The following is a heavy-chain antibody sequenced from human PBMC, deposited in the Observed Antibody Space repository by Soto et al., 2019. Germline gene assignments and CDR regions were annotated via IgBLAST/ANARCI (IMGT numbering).Heavy chain of an antibody. D-gene: IGHD6-13*01. V-gene: IGHV4-4*02. CDR2: IYHSGST. Sequence: KPSETLSLTCAVSGGSISSSNWWSWVRQPPGKGLEWIGEIYHSGSTNYNPSLKSRVTISVDKSKNQFSLKLSSVTAADTAVYYCARVPVRSSWNGMTFDYWGQGTLVTVSS. J-gene: IGHJ4*02. CDR1: GGSISSSNW. CDR3: ARVPVRSSWNGMTFDY.